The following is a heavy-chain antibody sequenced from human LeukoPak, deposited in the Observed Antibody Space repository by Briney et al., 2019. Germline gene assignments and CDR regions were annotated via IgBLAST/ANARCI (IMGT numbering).Heavy chain of an antibody. J-gene: IGHJ4*02. V-gene: IGHV4-59*08. Sequence: PSETLSLTRTVSGGSISSYYWSWIRQPPGKGLEWIAYISDIGSINYNPSLKSRVTISLETSKNQFSLKLSSVTAADTAVYYCAGHHPRNTVDFWGQGTLVTVSS. CDR1: GGSISSYY. D-gene: IGHD2/OR15-2a*01. CDR3: AGHHPRNTVDF. CDR2: ISDIGSI.